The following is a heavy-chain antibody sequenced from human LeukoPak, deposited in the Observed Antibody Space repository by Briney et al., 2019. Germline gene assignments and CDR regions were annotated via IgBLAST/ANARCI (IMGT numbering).Heavy chain of an antibody. J-gene: IGHJ6*02. V-gene: IGHV4-59*01. D-gene: IGHD4-17*01. CDR3: AREDPQTTVPEGLDV. CDR2: IYYSGTT. CDR1: GGSICSYY. Sequence: SEALSLTCAVSGGSICSYYWSWLRQPPGRGLEWIGHIYYSGTTNHNPSLKSRVTISVDTSKNQFSLKLTSGTAADTAIYYCAREDPQTTVPEGLDVWGQGTTVTVSS.